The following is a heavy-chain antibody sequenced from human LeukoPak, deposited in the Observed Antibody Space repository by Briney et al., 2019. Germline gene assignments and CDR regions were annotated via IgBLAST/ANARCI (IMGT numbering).Heavy chain of an antibody. J-gene: IGHJ4*02. CDR1: GFTFSNAW. CDR2: IKSKTDGGTT. D-gene: IGHD3-10*01. Sequence: GGSLRLSCAASGFTFSNAWMSWVRQAPGKGLEGVGRIKSKTDGGTTDYAAPVKGRFTISRDDSKNTLYLQMNSLKTEDTAVYYCTTVSYYYGSGSYYATPFDYWGQGTLVTVSS. CDR3: TTVSYYYGSGSYYATPFDY. V-gene: IGHV3-15*01.